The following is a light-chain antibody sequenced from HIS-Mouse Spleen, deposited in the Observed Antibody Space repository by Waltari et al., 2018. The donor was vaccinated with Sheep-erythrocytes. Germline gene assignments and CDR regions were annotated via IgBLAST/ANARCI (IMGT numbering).Light chain of an antibody. V-gene: IGLV2-11*01. CDR2: DGS. CDR1: SSDVGCYNY. J-gene: IGLJ2*01. Sequence: QSALTQPRSVSGYPGQSVTISCTGTSSDVGCYNYVSWYQQHPGKAPKLMIYDGSKRPSGIPERFSGSNSGNTASLTISGLQAEDEADYYCCSYAGSSTLVFGGGTKLTVL. CDR3: CSYAGSSTLV.